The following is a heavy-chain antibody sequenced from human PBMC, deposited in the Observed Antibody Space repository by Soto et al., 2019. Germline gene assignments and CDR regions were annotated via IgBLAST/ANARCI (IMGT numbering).Heavy chain of an antibody. CDR3: ARPRGKNHHNSYYFDY. Sequence: PGGSLRLSCAAFGFTVSSNYMTWVRLAPGKGLEWVSLVYSGGATHYADSVKGRFTISRDNSKNTLYLQMNSLRAEDTAVYYCARPRGKNHHNSYYFDYWGQGTLVTVSS. V-gene: IGHV3-53*01. J-gene: IGHJ4*02. CDR2: VYSGGAT. CDR1: GFTVSSNY.